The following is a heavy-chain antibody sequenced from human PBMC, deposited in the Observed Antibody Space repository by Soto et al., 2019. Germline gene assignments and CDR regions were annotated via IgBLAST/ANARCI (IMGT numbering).Heavy chain of an antibody. CDR3: AKDLTIVVACWPGGGMDV. J-gene: IGHJ6*02. CDR2: ISYDGSNK. V-gene: IGHV3-30*18. D-gene: IGHD2-15*01. CDR1: GFTFSSYG. Sequence: GGSLRLSCAASGFTFSSYGMHWVRQAPGKGLEWVAVISYDGSNKYYADSVKGRFTISRDNSKNTLYLQMNSLRAEDTAVYYCAKDLTIVVACWPGGGMDVWGQGTTVTVPS.